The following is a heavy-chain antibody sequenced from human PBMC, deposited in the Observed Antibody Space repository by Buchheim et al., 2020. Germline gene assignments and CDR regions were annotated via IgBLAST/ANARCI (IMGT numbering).Heavy chain of an antibody. V-gene: IGHV4-61*02. CDR2: IYTSGST. J-gene: IGHJ2*01. D-gene: IGHD2-15*01. CDR3: ARDRQYCSGGSCSTYWYFDL. Sequence: QVQLQESGPGLVKPSQTLSLTCTVSGGSISSGSYYWSWIRQPAGKGLEWIGRIYTSGSTNYNPSLKSRVTISVDTSKNQFSLKLSSVTAADTAVYYCARDRQYCSGGSCSTYWYFDLWGRGTL. CDR1: GGSISSGSYY.